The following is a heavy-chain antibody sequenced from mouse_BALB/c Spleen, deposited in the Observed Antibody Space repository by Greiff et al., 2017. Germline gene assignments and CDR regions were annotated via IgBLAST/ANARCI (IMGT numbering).Heavy chain of an antibody. CDR1: GYTFTSYW. J-gene: IGHJ4*01. CDR2: INPSTGYT. CDR3: TSRITTAMDY. V-gene: IGHV1-7*01. Sequence: VQLQESGAELAKPGASVKMSCKASGYTFTSYWMHWVKQRPGQGLEWIGYINPSTGYTEYNQKFKDKATLTVDKSSSTAYMQLSSPTSEDSAVYYCTSRITTAMDYWGQGTSVTVSS. D-gene: IGHD1-1*01.